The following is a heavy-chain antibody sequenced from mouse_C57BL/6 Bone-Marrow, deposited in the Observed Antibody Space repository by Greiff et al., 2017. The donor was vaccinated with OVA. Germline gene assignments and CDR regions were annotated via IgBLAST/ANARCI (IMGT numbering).Heavy chain of an antibody. CDR2: ISSGSSTI. D-gene: IGHD1-1*01. Sequence: DVMLVESGGGLVKPGGSLKLSCAASGFTFSEYGMHWVRQAPEKGLEWVAYISSGSSTIYYADTVKGRFTISRDNAKNTLFLQMTSLRSEDTAMYYCAIITTVVATPFDYWGQGTTLTVSS. CDR1: GFTFSEYG. V-gene: IGHV5-17*01. J-gene: IGHJ2*01. CDR3: AIITTVVATPFDY.